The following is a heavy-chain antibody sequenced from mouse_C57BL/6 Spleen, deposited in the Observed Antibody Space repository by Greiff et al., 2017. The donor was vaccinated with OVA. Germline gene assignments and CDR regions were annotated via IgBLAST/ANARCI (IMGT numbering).Heavy chain of an antibody. CDR3: ASSTVTWYFDV. D-gene: IGHD2-2*01. CDR1: GFSLTSYG. CDR2: IWSGGST. J-gene: IGHJ1*03. Sequence: VQLQQSGPGLVQPSQSLSITCTVSGFSLTSYGVHWVRQSPGKGLEWLGVIWSGGSTDNNAAFISRLSNSKDNSKSQVFFKMNSVQADDTARYYCASSTVTWYFDVWGTGTTVTVSS. V-gene: IGHV2-2*01.